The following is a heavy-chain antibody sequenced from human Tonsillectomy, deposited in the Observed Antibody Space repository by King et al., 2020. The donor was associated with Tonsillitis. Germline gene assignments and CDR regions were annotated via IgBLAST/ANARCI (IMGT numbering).Heavy chain of an antibody. CDR1: GFTFSSYS. CDR3: ARDSSWDSSGYYSFDY. Sequence: EKMGEDGGGLVQPGGSLRLSCAASGFTFSSYSMNWVRQAPGKGLEWVSYISSSSSTIYYADSVKGRFTISRDNAKNSLYLQMNSLRAEDTAVYYCARDSSWDSSGYYSFDYWGQGTLVTVSS. CDR2: ISSSSSTI. J-gene: IGHJ4*02. D-gene: IGHD3-22*01. V-gene: IGHV3-48*01.